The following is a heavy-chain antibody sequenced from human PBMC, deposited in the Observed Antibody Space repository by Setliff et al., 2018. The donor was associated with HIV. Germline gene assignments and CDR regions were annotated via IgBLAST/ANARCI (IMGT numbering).Heavy chain of an antibody. J-gene: IGHJ1*01. D-gene: IGHD6-19*01. V-gene: IGHV2-5*02. CDR2: IYWDDDK. CDR3: THRRGRWLHFEH. Sequence: SGPTCEPTQTVTLTCSFSGFSPSDNGMGVGWIRQPPGKALEWLASIYWDDDKLYSPSLKSRLTITKDTSKNQVVLTMTNMDPADTGTYFCTHRRGRWLHFEHWGQGTLVTVSS. CDR1: GFSPSDNGMG.